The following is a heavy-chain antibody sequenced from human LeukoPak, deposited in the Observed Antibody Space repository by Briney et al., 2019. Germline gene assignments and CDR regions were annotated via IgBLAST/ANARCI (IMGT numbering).Heavy chain of an antibody. CDR1: GFTFSSYA. V-gene: IGHV3-30*04. D-gene: IGHD3-16*01. CDR2: ISYDGSNK. Sequence: GRSLRLSCAASGFTFSSYATHWVRQAPGKGLEWVAVISYDGSNKYYADSVKGRFTISRDNSKNTLYLQMNSLRAEDTAVYYCARGWYGGFGYFDYWGQGTLVTVSS. CDR3: ARGWYGGFGYFDY. J-gene: IGHJ4*02.